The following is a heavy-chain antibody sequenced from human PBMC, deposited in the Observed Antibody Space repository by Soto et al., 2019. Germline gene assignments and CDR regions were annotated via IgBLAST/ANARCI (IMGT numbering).Heavy chain of an antibody. CDR1: GGSFSGYY. J-gene: IGHJ4*02. CDR2: VNHSGST. D-gene: IGHD3-3*01. CDR3: AREWWSGSLIGGSL. Sequence: SETLSLTCAVYGGSFSGYYWSWIRQPPGKGLEWIGEVNHSGSTHYNPSLKSRVSISVDTSKKQFSLNLTFVTAADTAVYYCAREWWSGSLIGGSLGGEGTLVTVSS. V-gene: IGHV4-34*01.